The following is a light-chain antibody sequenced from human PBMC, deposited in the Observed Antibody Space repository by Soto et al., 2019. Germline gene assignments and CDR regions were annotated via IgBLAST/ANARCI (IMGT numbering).Light chain of an antibody. V-gene: IGKV3-11*01. CDR2: DAS. CDR1: QGISSH. Sequence: ETVLTQSPATLSLSPGKRATLSCRASQGISSHLAWYQQKPGQAPRLLIYDASTRAPGIPTRFSASGSGTDFTLTISSLDPGDFAVDYCQQRSNWPRTVGQGTKLEMK. J-gene: IGKJ2*01. CDR3: QQRSNWPRT.